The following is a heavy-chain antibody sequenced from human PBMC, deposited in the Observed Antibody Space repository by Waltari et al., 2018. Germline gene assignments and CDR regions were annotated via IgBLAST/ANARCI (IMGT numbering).Heavy chain of an antibody. CDR3: ARDGGGTNRSYRYFDL. J-gene: IGHJ2*01. Sequence: SWMRQAPGKGLEWISHISSSGTFVYYADSVKGRFTISRDNAKNSLYLQMNSLKDEDTAVYYCARDGGGTNRSYRYFDLWGRGTLVRVSS. CDR2: ISSSGTFV. D-gene: IGHD1-26*01. V-gene: IGHV3-11*01.